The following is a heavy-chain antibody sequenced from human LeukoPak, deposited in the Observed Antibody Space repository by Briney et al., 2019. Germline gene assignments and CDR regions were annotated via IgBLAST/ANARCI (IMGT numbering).Heavy chain of an antibody. J-gene: IGHJ4*02. Sequence: GRPLRLSCAASGFTFSSYGMHWVRQAPGKGLEWVGRIKSKTDGGTTDYAAPVKGRFTISRDDSKNTLYLQMNGLKTEDTAVYYCTTVPVPTYDILTGYYIFDYWGQGTLVTVSS. D-gene: IGHD3-9*01. CDR2: IKSKTDGGTT. CDR1: GFTFSSYG. CDR3: TTVPVPTYDILTGYYIFDY. V-gene: IGHV3-15*01.